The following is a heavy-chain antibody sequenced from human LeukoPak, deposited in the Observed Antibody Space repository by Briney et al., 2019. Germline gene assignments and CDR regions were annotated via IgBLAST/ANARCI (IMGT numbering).Heavy chain of an antibody. CDR1: GGSISSGSYY. J-gene: IGHJ4*02. Sequence: PSETLSLTCTVSGGSISSGSYYWSWIRQPAGKGLEWIGRIYTSGSTNYNPSLKSRVTISVDTSKNQFSLKLSSVTAADTAVYYCARVVPPTDYGSGSYFWDPYYFDYWGQGTLVTVSS. CDR3: ARVVPPTDYGSGSYFWDPYYFDY. V-gene: IGHV4-61*02. D-gene: IGHD3-10*01. CDR2: IYTSGST.